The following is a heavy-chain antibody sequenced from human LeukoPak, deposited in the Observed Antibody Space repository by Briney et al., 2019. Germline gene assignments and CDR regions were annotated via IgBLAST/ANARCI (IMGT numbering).Heavy chain of an antibody. D-gene: IGHD3-22*01. CDR3: AKDVPYYYDSSGGFDY. J-gene: IGHJ4*02. V-gene: IGHV3-23*01. CDR2: ISGSGGST. CDR1: GFTFSSYG. Sequence: GGSLRLSCAASGFTFSSYGMSWVRQAPGKGLEWVSAISGSGGSTYYADSVKGRFTIPRDNSKNTLYLQMNSLRAEDTAVYYCAKDVPYYYDSSGGFDYWGQGTLVTVSS.